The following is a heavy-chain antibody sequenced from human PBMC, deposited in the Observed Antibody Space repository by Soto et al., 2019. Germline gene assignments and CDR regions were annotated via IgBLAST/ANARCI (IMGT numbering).Heavy chain of an antibody. D-gene: IGHD6-19*01. CDR2: INSGGTT. CDR3: AKDTRGWYSQAFDI. J-gene: IGHJ3*02. CDR1: GFTFSTYA. V-gene: IGHV3-23*01. Sequence: GGSLRLSCAASGFTFSTYAMSWVRQAPGKGLEWVSAINSGGTTYYGDSVKGRFTISRDNSKNTLYLQMNSLRAEDTAVYYCAKDTRGWYSQAFDIWGQGTMVTVSS.